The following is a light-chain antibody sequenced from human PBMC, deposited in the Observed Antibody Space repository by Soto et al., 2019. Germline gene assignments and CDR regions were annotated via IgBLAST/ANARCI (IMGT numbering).Light chain of an antibody. CDR1: SSDVGAYNY. V-gene: IGLV2-14*01. CDR3: ISYTSSSTWV. CDR2: EVS. J-gene: IGLJ3*02. Sequence: QSALTQPASVSGSPGQSITISCTGTSSDVGAYNYVSWYQQHPGKAPKLMIYEVSNRPSGVSDRFSGSRSGNTASLTISGLQAEEESDYYCISYTSSSTWVFGGGTKLTVL.